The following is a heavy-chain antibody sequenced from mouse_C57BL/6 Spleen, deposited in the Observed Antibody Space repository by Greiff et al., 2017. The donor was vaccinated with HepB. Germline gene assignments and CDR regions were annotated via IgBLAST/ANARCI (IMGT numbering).Heavy chain of an antibody. Sequence: VKQSCKASGYTFTSYWMHWVKQRPGQGLEWIGEIDPSDSYTNYNQKFKGKSTLTVDKSSSTAYMQLSSLTSEDSAVYYCARSTVNYAMDYWGQGTSVTVSS. CDR2: IDPSDSYT. D-gene: IGHD1-1*01. CDR3: ARSTVNYAMDY. CDR1: GYTFTSYW. J-gene: IGHJ4*01. V-gene: IGHV1-69*01.